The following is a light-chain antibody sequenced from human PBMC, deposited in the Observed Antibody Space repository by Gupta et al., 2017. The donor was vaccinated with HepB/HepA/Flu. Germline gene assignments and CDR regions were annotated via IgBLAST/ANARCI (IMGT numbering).Light chain of an antibody. CDR3: CSYAGSSTWV. CDR1: SSDVGSYNL. V-gene: IGLV2-23*02. CDR2: EVS. J-gene: IGLJ3*02. Sequence: QSALTQPASVSGSPGQATTLSCTGTSSDVGSYNLVSWYQQHPGKAPKLMIYEVSTRPSGVSNRFSGSKSGNTASLTISGLQAEDEADYYCCSYAGSSTWVFGGGTKLTVL.